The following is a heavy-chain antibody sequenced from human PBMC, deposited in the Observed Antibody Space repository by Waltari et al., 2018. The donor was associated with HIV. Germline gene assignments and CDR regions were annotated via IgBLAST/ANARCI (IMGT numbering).Heavy chain of an antibody. CDR2: IYPGDSDT. CDR3: ARHPAAAEDAFDI. J-gene: IGHJ3*02. D-gene: IGHD6-25*01. V-gene: IGHV5-51*01. Sequence: EVQLVQSGAEVKKPGESLKISCKGSGSSFTSYWIGWVRQMPGKGLEWMGIIYPGDSDTRYSPSFQGQVTISADKSISTAYLQWSSLKASGTAMYYCARHPAAAEDAFDIWGQGTMVTVSS. CDR1: GSSFTSYW.